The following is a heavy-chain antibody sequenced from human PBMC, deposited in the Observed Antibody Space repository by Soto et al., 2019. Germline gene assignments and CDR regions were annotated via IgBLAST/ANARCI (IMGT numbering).Heavy chain of an antibody. Sequence: EVQLLESGGGLVQPGGSLRLSCAASGFTFSSYAMTWVRQAPGKGLEWVSAISGSGISTYYADSVKGRFTISRDNSKNTRYLQMNSLRAEDTAVYYCAKEEAFSSGWATIDYWGQGTLVTVSS. V-gene: IGHV3-23*01. CDR2: ISGSGIST. CDR3: AKEEAFSSGWATIDY. J-gene: IGHJ4*02. CDR1: GFTFSSYA. D-gene: IGHD6-19*01.